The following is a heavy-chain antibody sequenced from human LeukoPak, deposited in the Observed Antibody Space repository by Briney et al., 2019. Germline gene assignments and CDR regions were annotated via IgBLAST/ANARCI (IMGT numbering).Heavy chain of an antibody. J-gene: IGHJ4*02. Sequence: KTGGSLRLSCAASGFTFSSYSMNWVRQAPGKGLEWVSSISSSSSYIYYADSVKGRFTISRDNAKNSLYLQTNSLRAEDTAVYYCARGASTTFDYWGQGTLVTVSS. CDR1: GFTFSSYS. CDR3: ARGASTTFDY. CDR2: ISSSSSYI. V-gene: IGHV3-21*01. D-gene: IGHD1-26*01.